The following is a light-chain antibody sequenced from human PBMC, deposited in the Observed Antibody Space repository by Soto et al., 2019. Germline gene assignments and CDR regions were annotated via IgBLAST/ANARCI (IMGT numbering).Light chain of an antibody. CDR1: QGISSS. J-gene: IGKJ2*01. CDR3: QQLNSYPYT. V-gene: IGKV1-9*01. Sequence: DIQLTQSPSFLSASVGDRVTITCRASQGISSSLAWYQQKPGKAPKLLIYAASTLRSGVPSRFSGSGSGTEFTLTISSLQPEDFATYYCQQLNSYPYTFDQGTKLEIK. CDR2: AAS.